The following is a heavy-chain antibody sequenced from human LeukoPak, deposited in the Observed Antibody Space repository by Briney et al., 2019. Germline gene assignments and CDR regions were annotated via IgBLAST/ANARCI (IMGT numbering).Heavy chain of an antibody. CDR1: GFTFSAHY. Sequence: PGGSLRLSCVTSGFTFSAHYMEWVRQAPGKGLEWVARSRNKDNNYSTAYAASVKGRFTLSRDDSKNSLYLQMNSLRTEDTAVYYCATSKTTATSGLDYWGQGTLVTVSS. J-gene: IGHJ4*02. CDR2: SRNKDNNYST. V-gene: IGHV3-72*01. D-gene: IGHD4-11*01. CDR3: ATSKTTATSGLDY.